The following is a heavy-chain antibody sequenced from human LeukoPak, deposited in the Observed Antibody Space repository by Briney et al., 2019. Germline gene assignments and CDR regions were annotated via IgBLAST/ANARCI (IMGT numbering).Heavy chain of an antibody. CDR1: GFTVSSNY. CDR3: AGGSRRDGYDY. V-gene: IGHV3-53*04. CDR2: IYDNGDA. J-gene: IGHJ4*02. Sequence: TGGSLRLSCAASGFTVSSNYMSWVRQAPGKGLEWVSVIYDNGDAYSADSVKGRFTISRHNSKNTLYLQMNSLRPEVTAVYYCAGGSRRDGYDYWGQGTLVTVSS. D-gene: IGHD5-24*01.